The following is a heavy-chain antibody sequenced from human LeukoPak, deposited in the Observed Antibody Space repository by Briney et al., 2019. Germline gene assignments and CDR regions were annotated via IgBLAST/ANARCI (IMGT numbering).Heavy chain of an antibody. V-gene: IGHV3-21*01. CDR2: ISSSSSYI. CDR3: ARDANGYSYGWFDY. J-gene: IGHJ4*02. D-gene: IGHD5-18*01. CDR1: GFTFSSYS. Sequence: GGSLRLSCAASGFTFSSYSMNWVRQAPGKALEWVSSISSSSSYIYYADSVKGRFTISRDNAKNSLYLQMNSLRAEDTAVYYCARDANGYSYGWFDYWGQGTLVTVSS.